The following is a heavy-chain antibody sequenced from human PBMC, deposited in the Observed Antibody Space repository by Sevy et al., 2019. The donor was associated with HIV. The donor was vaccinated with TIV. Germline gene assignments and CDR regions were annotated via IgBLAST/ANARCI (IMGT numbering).Heavy chain of an antibody. CDR3: AREGCTKHHDY. CDR1: GFTFSKYS. CDR2: LSFGGGEI. V-gene: IGHV3-23*01. J-gene: IGHJ4*02. D-gene: IGHD2-8*01. Sequence: GGSLRLSCAASGFTFSKYSMSWVRQPPGKGLDWVSTLSFGGGEINYADSVKGRFTISRDNSKSSVYLQMNNLRPEDTAVYYCAREGCTKHHDYWGQGTLVTVSS.